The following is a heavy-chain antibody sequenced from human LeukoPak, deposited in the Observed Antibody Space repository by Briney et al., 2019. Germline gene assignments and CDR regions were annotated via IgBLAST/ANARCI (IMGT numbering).Heavy chain of an antibody. CDR3: ARHWGDNYWFDP. D-gene: IGHD5-24*01. CDR2: ISHSGNT. Sequence: SQTLSLTCSVSGGSISSGDYYWTWIRQPPGKGLEWIGYISHSGNTYYTPSLKSRLTISMDRSKNQFSLKLSSVTAADTAVYYCARHWGDNYWFDPWGQGTLVTVSS. J-gene: IGHJ5*02. V-gene: IGHV4-30-2*01. CDR1: GGSISSGDYY.